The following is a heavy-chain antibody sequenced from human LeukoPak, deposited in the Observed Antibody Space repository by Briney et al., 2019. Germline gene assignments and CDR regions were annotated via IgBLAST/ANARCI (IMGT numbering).Heavy chain of an antibody. V-gene: IGHV1-46*01. CDR3: AKARRKVATTDDAFDI. Sequence: RASVKVSCKASGYTFTSYYMHWVRQAPGQGLEWMGIINPSGGSTSYAQKFQDRVTMTRDTSTSTAYMELRSLRSDDTAVYYCAKARRKVATTDDAFDIWGQGAMVTVSS. CDR2: INPSGGST. D-gene: IGHD5-12*01. CDR1: GYTFTSYY. J-gene: IGHJ3*02.